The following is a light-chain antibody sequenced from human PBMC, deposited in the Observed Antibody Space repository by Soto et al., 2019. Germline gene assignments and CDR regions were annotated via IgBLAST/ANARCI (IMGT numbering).Light chain of an antibody. J-gene: IGKJ4*01. V-gene: IGKV3-15*01. CDR3: QQYNNWPPLT. CDR2: GTS. CDR1: QSISSN. Sequence: EIVMTQSPATLSVSPGERATLFCRASQSISSNLAWYQQKAGQAPRLLIYGTSTRATGIPARFSGSGSGTEFTLTFSSLQSEDFAVYYCQQYNNWPPLTFGGGTKVEIK.